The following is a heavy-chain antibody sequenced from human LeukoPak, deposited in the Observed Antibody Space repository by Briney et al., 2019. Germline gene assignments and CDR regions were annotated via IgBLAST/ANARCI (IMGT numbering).Heavy chain of an antibody. V-gene: IGHV4-34*01. CDR1: GGSFSGYY. CDR3: ARHVSSWYGFTLGRNWFDP. D-gene: IGHD6-13*01. J-gene: IGHJ5*02. Sequence: PSVTLSLTCAVYGGSFSGYYWSWIRQPPGKGLEWIGEINHSGSTNYNPSLKSRATISVDTSKNQFSLKLSSVTAADTAVYYCARHVSSWYGFTLGRNWFDPWGQGTLVTVSS. CDR2: INHSGST.